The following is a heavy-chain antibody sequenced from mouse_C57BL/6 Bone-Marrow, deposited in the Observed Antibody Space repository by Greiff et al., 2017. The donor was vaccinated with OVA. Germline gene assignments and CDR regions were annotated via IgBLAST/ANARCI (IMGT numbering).Heavy chain of an antibody. Sequence: QVQLQQPGAELVKPWASVKLSCKASGYTFTSYWMQWVKQRPGQGLEWIGEIDPSDSYTNYNQKFKGKATLTVDTSSSTAYMQLSSLTSEDSAVYYCARDLRNYYGSSYIFDYWGQGTTLTVSS. V-gene: IGHV1-50*01. CDR2: IDPSDSYT. J-gene: IGHJ2*01. CDR3: ARDLRNYYGSSYIFDY. CDR1: GYTFTSYW. D-gene: IGHD1-1*01.